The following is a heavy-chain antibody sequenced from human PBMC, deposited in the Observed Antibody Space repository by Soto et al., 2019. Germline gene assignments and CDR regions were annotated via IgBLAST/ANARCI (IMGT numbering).Heavy chain of an antibody. Sequence: SETLSLTCTVSGGSISSYYWSWIRQPPGKGLEWIGYIYYSGSTNYNPSLKSRVTISVDTSKNQFSLKLSPVTAADTAVYYCARYAWPSAYNWFDPWGQGTLVTVSS. CDR3: ARYAWPSAYNWFDP. J-gene: IGHJ5*02. CDR1: GGSISSYY. CDR2: IYYSGST. V-gene: IGHV4-59*01. D-gene: IGHD2-2*01.